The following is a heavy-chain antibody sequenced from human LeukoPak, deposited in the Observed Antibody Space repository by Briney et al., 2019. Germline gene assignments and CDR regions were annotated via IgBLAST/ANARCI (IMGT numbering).Heavy chain of an antibody. CDR3: AIIPGIAVAGSDY. CDR1: GFTFSSYE. CDR2: ISSSGSTI. J-gene: IGHJ4*02. V-gene: IGHV3-48*03. Sequence: LGGSLRLSCAASGFTFSSYEMNWVRQAPGKGLEWVSYISSSGSTIYYADSVKGRFTISRDNAKNSLYLQMNSLRAEDTAVYYCAIIPGIAVAGSDYWGQGTLVTVSS. D-gene: IGHD6-19*01.